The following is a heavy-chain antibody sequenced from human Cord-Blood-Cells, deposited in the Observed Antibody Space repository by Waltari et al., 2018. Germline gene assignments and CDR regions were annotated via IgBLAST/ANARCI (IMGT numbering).Heavy chain of an antibody. CDR1: GFTVSSYA. V-gene: IGHV3-30*16. CDR3: ARGRYSSSPDDAFDI. CDR2: ISYDGSNK. D-gene: IGHD6-13*01. Sequence: QGQLVESGGGVVQTGRSLRLSCAANGFTVSSYAMHWARQATGKGLEWVAVISYDGSNKYYADSVKGRFTISRDNSKNTLYLQMNSLRAEDTAVYYCARGRYSSSPDDAFDIWGQGTMVTVSS. J-gene: IGHJ3*02.